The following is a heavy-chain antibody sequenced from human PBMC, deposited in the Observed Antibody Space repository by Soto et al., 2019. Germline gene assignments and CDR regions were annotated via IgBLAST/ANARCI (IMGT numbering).Heavy chain of an antibody. D-gene: IGHD3-22*01. CDR2: IDPSDSYT. CDR1: GYSFTSYW. J-gene: IGHJ5*02. Sequence: PGESLKISCKGSGYSFTSYWISWVRQMPGKGLEWMGRIDPSDSYTNYSPSFQGHVTISADKSISTAYLQWSSLKASDTAMYYCARHADLYYYDSSGYYSSWFDPWGQGTLVTVSS. CDR3: ARHADLYYYDSSGYYSSWFDP. V-gene: IGHV5-10-1*01.